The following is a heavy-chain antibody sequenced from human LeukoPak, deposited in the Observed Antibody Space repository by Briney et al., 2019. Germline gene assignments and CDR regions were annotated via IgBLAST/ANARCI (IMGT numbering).Heavy chain of an antibody. CDR3: ARKLSAAGTGYYGVDV. Sequence: GASVKVSCKASGYTFTGYYMHWVRQAPGQGLEWMGWINPNSGGTNYAQKFQGRVTMTRDTPISTAYMELSRLRSDDTAVYYCARKLSAAGTGYYGVDVWGQGTTVTVSS. V-gene: IGHV1-2*02. D-gene: IGHD6-13*01. CDR2: INPNSGGT. J-gene: IGHJ6*02. CDR1: GYTFTGYY.